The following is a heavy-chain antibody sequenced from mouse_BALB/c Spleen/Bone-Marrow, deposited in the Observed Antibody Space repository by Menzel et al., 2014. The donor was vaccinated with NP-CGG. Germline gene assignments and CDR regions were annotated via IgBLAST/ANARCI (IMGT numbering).Heavy chain of an antibody. CDR2: IDPYNGGT. CDR3: ARLGGYYLYYAMDY. V-gene: IGHV1S135*01. Sequence: VQLKESGLLVKPGASVKVSCKASGYSFTDYNMYWVKQSHGKSLEWIGYIDPYNGGTSYNQKFKGKATLTVDKSSSTAFMHLNSLTSEDSAVYYCARLGGYYLYYAMDYWGQGTSVTVSS. D-gene: IGHD2-3*01. CDR1: GYSFTDYN. J-gene: IGHJ4*01.